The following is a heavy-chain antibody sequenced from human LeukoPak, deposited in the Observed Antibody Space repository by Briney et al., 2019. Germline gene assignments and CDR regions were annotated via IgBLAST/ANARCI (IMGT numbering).Heavy chain of an antibody. CDR3: ARGVYAVVEMATLDY. Sequence: SVKVSCKASGGTFSSYAISWVRQAPGQGLEWMGRIIPILGIANYAQKFQGRVTITADKSTSTAYMELSSLRSEDTAVYYCARGVYAVVEMATLDYWGQGTLVTVSS. CDR2: IIPILGIA. CDR1: GGTFSSYA. V-gene: IGHV1-69*04. D-gene: IGHD5-24*01. J-gene: IGHJ4*02.